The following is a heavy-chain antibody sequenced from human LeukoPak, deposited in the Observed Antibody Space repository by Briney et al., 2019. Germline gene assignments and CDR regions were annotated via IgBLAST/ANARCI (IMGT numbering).Heavy chain of an antibody. CDR1: GFTFSSYA. CDR3: ARDRSRYYMDV. V-gene: IGHV3-64*01. CDR2: ISSNGGST. Sequence: GGSLRLSCAASGFTFSSYAMHWVRQAPGKGLEYVSAISSNGGSTYYANTVKGRFTISRDNSKNTLYLQMGSLRAEDMAVYYCARDRSRYYMDVWGKGTTVTVSS. J-gene: IGHJ6*03. D-gene: IGHD2-15*01.